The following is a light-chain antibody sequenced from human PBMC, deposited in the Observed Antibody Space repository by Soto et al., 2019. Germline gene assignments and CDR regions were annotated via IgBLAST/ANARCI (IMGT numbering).Light chain of an antibody. CDR2: SGS. V-gene: IGKV3-20*01. Sequence: EIVLTQSPGTLSLSPGDRATLSCRASESLGSSYLAWYQQKPGQAPRLLIYSGSSRAAGIPDRFSGSGSATDFTLTISSLEPEDFGVYYCQHYGSSPLTFGGGTKVDIK. CDR1: ESLGSSY. CDR3: QHYGSSPLT. J-gene: IGKJ4*01.